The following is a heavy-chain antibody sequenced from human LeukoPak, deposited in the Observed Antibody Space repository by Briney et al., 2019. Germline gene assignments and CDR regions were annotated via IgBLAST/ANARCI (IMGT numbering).Heavy chain of an antibody. CDR2: IYPGDSDT. D-gene: IGHD2-15*01. V-gene: IGHV5-51*01. Sequence: GESLKISCKGSGYRFTSYWLGWVRQMPGKGLEWMGIIYPGDSDTRYSPSFQGQVTISADKSISTAYLQWSSLKVSDTAMYYCARPRDIVVVTSAFDIWGQGTMVTVSS. J-gene: IGHJ3*02. CDR3: ARPRDIVVVTSAFDI. CDR1: GYRFTSYW.